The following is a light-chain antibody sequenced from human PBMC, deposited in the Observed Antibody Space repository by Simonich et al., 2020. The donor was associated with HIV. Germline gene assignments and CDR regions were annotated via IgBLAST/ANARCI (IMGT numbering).Light chain of an antibody. Sequence: SYELTQPPSVSVSPGQTARITCSGDALPKQYAYWYQQKSGQAPLLVIYEDSKRPSGIPERFSGSSSGTMATLTISGAQVEDEADYYCYSTDNSGSHLGVFGGGTKLTVL. CDR1: ALPKQY. V-gene: IGLV3-10*01. CDR3: YSTDNSGSHLGV. J-gene: IGLJ3*02. CDR2: EDS.